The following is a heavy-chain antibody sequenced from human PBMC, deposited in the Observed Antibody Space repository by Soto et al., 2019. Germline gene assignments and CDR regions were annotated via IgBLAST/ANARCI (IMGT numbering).Heavy chain of an antibody. CDR2: IWYDGNNK. Sequence: QVQLVESGGGVVQPGGSLRLSCAASGFTVSNYGMHWVRQAPGKGLEGVAVIWYDGNNKYYRDSVKGRFTISRDNSKNTVDLQMSSLRGEDTAVYYCARGAAWTDEAFDIWGQGTMVTVSS. D-gene: IGHD5-12*01. CDR1: GFTVSNYG. CDR3: ARGAAWTDEAFDI. V-gene: IGHV3-33*01. J-gene: IGHJ3*02.